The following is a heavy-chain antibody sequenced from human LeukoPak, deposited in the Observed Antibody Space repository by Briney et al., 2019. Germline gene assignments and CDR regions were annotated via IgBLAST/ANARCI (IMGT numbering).Heavy chain of an antibody. D-gene: IGHD5-18*01. J-gene: IGHJ6*03. CDR3: ARDNFYSYGPYYYYYYMDV. Sequence: GASVKVSCKASGYTFTGYYMHWVRQAPGQGLEWMGWINPNSGGTNYAQKFQGRVTMTRDTSISTAYMELSRLGSDDTAVYYCARDNFYSYGPYYYYYYMDVWGKGTTVTVSS. V-gene: IGHV1-2*02. CDR2: INPNSGGT. CDR1: GYTFTGYY.